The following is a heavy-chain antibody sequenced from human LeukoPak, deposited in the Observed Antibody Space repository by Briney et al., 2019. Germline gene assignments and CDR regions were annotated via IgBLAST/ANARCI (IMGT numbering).Heavy chain of an antibody. CDR2: IYYSGST. CDR1: GGSISSYY. V-gene: IGHV4-59*01. D-gene: IGHD6-13*01. Sequence: SETLSLTCTVSGGSISSYYWSWIRQPPGKGLEWIGYIYYSGSTNYNPSLKSRVTISVDTSKNQFSLKLSSVTAADTAVYYCARDRGYSSSWYSNWFDPWGQGTLVTVSS. CDR3: ARDRGYSSSWYSNWFDP. J-gene: IGHJ5*02.